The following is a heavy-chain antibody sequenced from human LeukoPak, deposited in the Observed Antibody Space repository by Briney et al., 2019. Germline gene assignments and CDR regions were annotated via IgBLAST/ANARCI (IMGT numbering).Heavy chain of an antibody. CDR3: ARSTSGWYKQADY. D-gene: IGHD6-19*01. CDR1: GGSISSYY. J-gene: IGHJ4*02. CDR2: IYYRGST. V-gene: IGHV4-59*08. Sequence: SETLSLTCTVPGGSISSYYWSWLRQPPGKELQWVRDIYYRGSTNYNPSLKSRVTIKVDTPKNQFSLKLTSVTAADSPVHYCARSTSGWYKQADYWGQGTLVTVSS.